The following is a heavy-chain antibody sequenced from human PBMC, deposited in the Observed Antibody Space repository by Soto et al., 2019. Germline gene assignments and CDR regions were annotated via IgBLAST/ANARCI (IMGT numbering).Heavy chain of an antibody. J-gene: IGHJ5*01. D-gene: IGHD3-22*01. CDR1: GFTFSSYG. V-gene: IGHV3-30*18. Sequence: QVQLAESGGGVVQPGRSLRLSCAASGFTFSSYGMYWVRQAPGKGLEWVAVISYDGNNIYYADSVKGRFTISRDNSKNTLYLQMNSLRAEDTAVYYCAKNYYDSSGYYWVDSWGQGTLVTVSS. CDR3: AKNYYDSSGYYWVDS. CDR2: ISYDGNNI.